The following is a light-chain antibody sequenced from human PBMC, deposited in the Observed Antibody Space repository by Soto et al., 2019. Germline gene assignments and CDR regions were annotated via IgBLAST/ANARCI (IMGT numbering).Light chain of an antibody. CDR2: KAS. CDR1: QSFSSW. V-gene: IGKV1-5*03. J-gene: IGKJ2*01. Sequence: DIQMTQSPSTLSAFVGDRVTITCRASQSFSSWLAWYQQKPGKAPKLLIYKASSLESGVPSRFSGSGSGTEFTLTISSLQPDDFATYYCQQYYTFPYTFGQGTKVDIK. CDR3: QQYYTFPYT.